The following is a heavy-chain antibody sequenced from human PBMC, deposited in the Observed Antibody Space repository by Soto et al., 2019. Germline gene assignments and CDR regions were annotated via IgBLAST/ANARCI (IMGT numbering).Heavy chain of an antibody. J-gene: IGHJ6*02. CDR1: GGTFSSYA. D-gene: IGHD5-12*01. V-gene: IGHV1-69*06. CDR2: IIPIFGTA. Sequence: ASVKVSCKASGGTFSSYAISWVRQAPGQGLEWMGGIIPIFGTANYAQKFQGRVTITADKSTSTAYMELSSLRSEDTAVYYCARPRPVATTRDYYYYYGMDVWGQGTTVTVSS. CDR3: ARPRPVATTRDYYYYYGMDV.